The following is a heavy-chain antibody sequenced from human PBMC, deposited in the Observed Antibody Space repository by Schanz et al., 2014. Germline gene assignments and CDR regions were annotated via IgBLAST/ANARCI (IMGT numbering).Heavy chain of an antibody. CDR3: ARGPSQGYSYGHNIGAYYYGMDV. Sequence: QILLVQPGPEVKKPGASVKVSCKASGYTFTDYGVIWVRQAPGQGLEWMGWISTSNGNTNYIQKLQGRVTMTTDTSTSTASMELSSLRSKDTAVYYCARGPSQGYSYGHNIGAYYYGMDVWGQGTTVTVSS. J-gene: IGHJ6*02. D-gene: IGHD5-18*01. V-gene: IGHV1-18*01. CDR1: GYTFTDYG. CDR2: ISTSNGNT.